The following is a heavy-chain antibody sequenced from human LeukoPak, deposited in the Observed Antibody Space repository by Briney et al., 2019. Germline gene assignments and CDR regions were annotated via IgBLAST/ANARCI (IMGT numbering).Heavy chain of an antibody. CDR2: IYYSGST. Sequence: PSQTLSLTCTVSGGSISSVDYYWSSIRQPPGKGLEWIGYIYYSGSTYCNPSLKSRVTISVDTSQNQLSLKLSSVTAADTAVYYCARTSGVVYPWGQGTLVTVSS. D-gene: IGHD2-8*01. V-gene: IGHV4-30-4*01. CDR3: ARTSGVVYP. CDR1: GGSISSVDYY. J-gene: IGHJ5*02.